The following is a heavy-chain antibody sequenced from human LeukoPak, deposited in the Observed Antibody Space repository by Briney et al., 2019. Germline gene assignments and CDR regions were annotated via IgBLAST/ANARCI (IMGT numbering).Heavy chain of an antibody. CDR1: GFTFSSYE. CDR3: ARDLGYYGSGSYFDP. Sequence: GGSLRLSCAASGFTFSSYEMNWVRQAPGKGLERVSYISSSGSTIYYADSVKGRFTISRDNAKNSLYLQMNSLRAEDTAVYYCARDLGYYGSGSYFDPWGQGTLVTVSS. CDR2: ISSSGSTI. J-gene: IGHJ5*02. D-gene: IGHD3-10*01. V-gene: IGHV3-48*03.